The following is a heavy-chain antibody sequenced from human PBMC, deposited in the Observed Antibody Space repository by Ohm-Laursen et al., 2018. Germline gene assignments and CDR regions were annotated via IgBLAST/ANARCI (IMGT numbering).Heavy chain of an antibody. J-gene: IGHJ6*02. D-gene: IGHD6-19*01. V-gene: IGHV2-5*01. Sequence: TQTLTLTCTFSGFSLSTSLVGVGWILQPPGKALEWLALIYSNDDRRYSSSLKSSLTITKGAPKNQVVLTLTNMDPVDTATYYCAHFHSSGINGMDVWGQGTTVTVSS. CDR2: IYSNDDR. CDR3: AHFHSSGINGMDV. CDR1: GFSLSTSLVG.